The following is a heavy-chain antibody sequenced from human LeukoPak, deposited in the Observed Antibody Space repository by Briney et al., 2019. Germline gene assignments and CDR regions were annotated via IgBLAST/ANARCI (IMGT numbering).Heavy chain of an antibody. Sequence: ASVKVSCKSSGYTFTGYYMHWVRQAPGQGLEWMGWINPNSGGTNYAQKFQGRVTMTRDTSISTAYMELSRLRSDDTAVYYCARVEGGWDSSVYYFEYFQHWGQGTLATVSS. CDR3: ARVEGGWDSSVYYFEYFQH. J-gene: IGHJ1*01. V-gene: IGHV1-2*02. CDR1: GYTFTGYY. D-gene: IGHD3-22*01. CDR2: INPNSGGT.